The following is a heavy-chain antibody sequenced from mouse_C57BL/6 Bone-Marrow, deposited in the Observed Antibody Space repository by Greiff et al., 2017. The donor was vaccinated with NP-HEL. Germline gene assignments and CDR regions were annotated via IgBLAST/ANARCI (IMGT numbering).Heavy chain of an antibody. CDR1: GFSLTSYA. CDR2: IWTGGGT. D-gene: IGHD1-1*01. J-gene: IGHJ1*03. CDR3: ARNYLLITTVVASWYFDV. V-gene: IGHV2-9-1*01. Sequence: VKLVESGPGLVAPSQSLSITCTVSGFSLTSYAISWVRQPPGKGLEWLGVIWTGGGTNYNSALKSRLSISKENSKSQVFFKMNRLQTDDTARYYCARNYLLITTVVASWYFDVWGTGTTVTVSS.